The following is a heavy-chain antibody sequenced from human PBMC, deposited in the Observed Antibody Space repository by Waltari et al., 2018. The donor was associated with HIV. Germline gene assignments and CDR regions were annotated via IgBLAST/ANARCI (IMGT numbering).Heavy chain of an antibody. CDR3: AKAREEASTRTARFDS. Sequence: EVHLLESGGGLVQPGGSLRLSCATSGFPFDNYAMAWVRQAPGRGLEWVSTMSATGGSKYDAVSVRGRLTISRDNSKNTLFLHMNSLRVDDTAVYFCAKAREEASTRTARFDSWGQGSLVTVSA. D-gene: IGHD2-2*01. CDR1: GFPFDNYA. J-gene: IGHJ4*02. V-gene: IGHV3-23*01. CDR2: MSATGGSK.